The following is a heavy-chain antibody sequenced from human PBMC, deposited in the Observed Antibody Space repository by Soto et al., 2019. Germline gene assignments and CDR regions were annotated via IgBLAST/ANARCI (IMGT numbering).Heavy chain of an antibody. J-gene: IGHJ3*02. V-gene: IGHV1-3*01. CDR2: INGGNGDT. D-gene: IGHD3-3*01. Sequence: ASVKVSCKASGYTLTSYAMHWVRQAPGQRLEWLGWINGGNGDTTYSQKFQGRVTITRDTSASTAYMELSSLRSEDTAVYYCARPGVAYDAFDIWGQGTMVTVSS. CDR1: GYTLTSYA. CDR3: ARPGVAYDAFDI.